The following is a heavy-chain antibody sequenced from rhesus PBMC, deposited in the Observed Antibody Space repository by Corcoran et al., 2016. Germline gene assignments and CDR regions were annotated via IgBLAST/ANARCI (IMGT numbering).Heavy chain of an antibody. CDR2: LSNGGGRT. V-gene: IGHV3-178*01. Sequence: EVRLVESGGDLVQPGGSLRLSCAASGFTFSDYYMDWVRQAPGQGLECVLRLSNGGGRTWYADSVKGRFTISRENAKNTLYLQMNSLRAEDTAVYYCARDGATPLDYWGQGVLVTVSS. D-gene: IGHD3-34*01. CDR3: ARDGATPLDY. J-gene: IGHJ4*01. CDR1: GFTFSDYY.